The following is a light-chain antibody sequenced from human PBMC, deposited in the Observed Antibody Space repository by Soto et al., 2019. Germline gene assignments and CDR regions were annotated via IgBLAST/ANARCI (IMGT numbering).Light chain of an antibody. CDR3: AAWDDSLNGHV. Sequence: QSVLTQPPSASGTPGQRVTISCSGSSSNIGANTVSWYQQFPGTAPKLLIYTNNQRPSGVPDRFSGSKSDTSASLDISGLQSEDEAHYYCAAWDDSLNGHVFGTGTKVTVL. V-gene: IGLV1-44*01. CDR1: SSNIGANT. J-gene: IGLJ1*01. CDR2: TNN.